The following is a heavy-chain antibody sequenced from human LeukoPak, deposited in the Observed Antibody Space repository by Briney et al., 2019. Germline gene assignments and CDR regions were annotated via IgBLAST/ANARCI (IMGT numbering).Heavy chain of an antibody. CDR2: ILTDGSIT. D-gene: IGHD6-13*01. V-gene: IGHV3-74*01. J-gene: IGHJ4*02. CDR1: GFXFSSYW. CDR3: ARGLTAAGASAFDY. Sequence: GGSLRPSCAASGFXFSSYWIHWVRQAPGKGLVWVSRILTDGSITTYADSVKGRFTISRDNAKNTLYLQMNSLRADDTAIYYCARGLTAAGASAFDYWGQGTLVTVSS.